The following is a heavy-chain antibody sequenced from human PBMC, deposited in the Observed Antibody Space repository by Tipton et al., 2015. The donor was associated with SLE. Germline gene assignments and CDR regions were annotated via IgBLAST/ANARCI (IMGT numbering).Heavy chain of an antibody. Sequence: TLSLTCAVSGGSISSSNWWSWVRQPPGKGLEWIGYIYYSGSTNYNPSLKSRVTISVDTSKNQFSLKLSSVTAADTAVYYCASLKDYGGNPYWGQGTLVTVSS. CDR2: IYYSGST. CDR3: ASLKDYGGNPY. CDR1: GGSISSSNW. V-gene: IGHV4-4*02. J-gene: IGHJ4*02. D-gene: IGHD4-23*01.